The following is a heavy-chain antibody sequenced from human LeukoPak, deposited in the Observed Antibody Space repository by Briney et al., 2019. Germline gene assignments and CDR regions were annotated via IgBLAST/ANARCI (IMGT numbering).Heavy chain of an antibody. CDR1: GFTFSSYA. J-gene: IGHJ4*02. CDR2: FSGSGLST. CDR3: ARDFDY. Sequence: GGSLRLSCAASGFTFSSYAMSRVRQAPGKGLEWVSTFSGSGLSTYYADSVKGRFTIPRDNSKNTLYLQMNSLRAEDTAVYYCARDFDYWGQGTLVTVSS. V-gene: IGHV3-23*01.